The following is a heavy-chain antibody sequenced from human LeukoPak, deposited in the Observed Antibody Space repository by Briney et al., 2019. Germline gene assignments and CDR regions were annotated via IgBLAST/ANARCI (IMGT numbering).Heavy chain of an antibody. CDR3: ARSSIAAAGTAYYYGMDV. CDR2: INPSGGST. J-gene: IGHJ6*02. CDR1: GYTFTSYY. D-gene: IGHD6-13*01. V-gene: IGHV1-46*01. Sequence: ASVKVPCKASGYTFTSYYMHWVRQAPGQGLEWMGIINPSGGSTSYAQKFQGRVTMTRDTSTSTVYMELSSLRSEDTAVYYCARSSIAAAGTAYYYGMDVWGQGTTVTVSS.